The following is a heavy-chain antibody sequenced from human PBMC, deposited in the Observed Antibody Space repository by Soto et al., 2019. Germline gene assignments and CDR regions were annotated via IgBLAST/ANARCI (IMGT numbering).Heavy chain of an antibody. CDR3: ARHDLARDGMED. CDR2: IYPGDSDN. Sequence: LGESLKISCKGSGYSFTSYWIGWVRQMPGKGLEGMGSIYPGDSDNRYSPSFQGQVTISADKSISTSYLKWSSLRASDTAMDYCARHDLARDGMEDWGQGSTVTGSS. CDR1: GYSFTSYW. V-gene: IGHV5-51*01. J-gene: IGHJ6*02. D-gene: IGHD6-6*01.